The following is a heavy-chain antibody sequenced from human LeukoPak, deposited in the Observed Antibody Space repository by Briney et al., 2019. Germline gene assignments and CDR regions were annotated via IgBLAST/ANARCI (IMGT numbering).Heavy chain of an antibody. CDR2: ISSSSSTI. J-gene: IGHJ4*02. CDR1: GFTFSSYS. Sequence: GGSLRLSCAASGFTFSSYSMNWVRQAPGKGLEWVSYISSSSSTIYYADSVKGRITISRDNAKNSLYLQMNSLRAEDTAVYYCAGYGDYGGFDYWGQGTLVTVSS. D-gene: IGHD4-17*01. CDR3: AGYGDYGGFDY. V-gene: IGHV3-48*04.